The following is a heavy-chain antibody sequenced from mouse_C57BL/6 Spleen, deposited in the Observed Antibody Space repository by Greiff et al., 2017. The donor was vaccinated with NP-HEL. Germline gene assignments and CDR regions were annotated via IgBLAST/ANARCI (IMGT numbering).Heavy chain of an antibody. V-gene: IGHV1-20*01. Sequence: PELVKPGDSVKISCKASGYSFTGYFMNWVMQSHGKSLEWIGRINPYNGDTFYNQKFKGKATLTVDKSSSTAHMELRSLTSEDSAVYYCARSSNYVDYYAMDYWGQGTSVTVSS. J-gene: IGHJ4*01. CDR2: INPYNGDT. CDR3: ARSSNYVDYYAMDY. CDR1: GYSFTGYF. D-gene: IGHD2-5*01.